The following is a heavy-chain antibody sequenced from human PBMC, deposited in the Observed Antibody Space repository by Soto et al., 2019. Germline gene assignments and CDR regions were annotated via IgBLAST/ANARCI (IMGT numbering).Heavy chain of an antibody. V-gene: IGHV6-1*01. D-gene: IGHD3-16*01. J-gene: IGHJ2*01. CDR3: ARGSLRGGNWYFDL. Sequence: QEQLQQSGPGLVKPSQTLSLTCAISGDSVSKNSATWNWIRQSPARGLEWLGRTYYRSKWYNDYAVTVKSRITITPDTSKTQFSLQLNSVTPEETAVYYCARGSLRGGNWYFDLWGHGTLVTVSS. CDR2: TYYRSKWYN. CDR1: GDSVSKNSAT.